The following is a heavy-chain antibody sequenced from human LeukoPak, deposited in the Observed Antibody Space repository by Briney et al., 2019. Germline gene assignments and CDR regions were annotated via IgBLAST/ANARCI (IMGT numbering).Heavy chain of an antibody. CDR1: GFPVSSNY. V-gene: IGHV3-66*01. J-gene: IGHJ4*02. D-gene: IGHD5-18*01. Sequence: PGGSLRLSCAASGFPVSSNYMSWVRQAPGKGLEWLSLIYSGGDTYYADSVKGRFTISRDSSKNTLYLQMSSLGGEDTAVYYCVKDGGYSNYYFDYWGQGTLVTVSS. CDR2: IYSGGDT. CDR3: VKDGGYSNYYFDY.